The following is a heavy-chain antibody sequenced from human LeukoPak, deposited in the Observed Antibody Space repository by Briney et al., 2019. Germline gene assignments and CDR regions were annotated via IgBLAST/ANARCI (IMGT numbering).Heavy chain of an antibody. V-gene: IGHV1-8*01. D-gene: IGHD6-13*01. CDR3: ASALKRGSAGTLIDH. CDR2: MNPNSGNT. Sequence: ASVTVSCKASGYSFTSHDINWVRQATGQGLEWMGWMNPNSGNTGYAQKFQDRVTMTRNTSISTAYLELSSLGSEDTAMYYCASALKRGSAGTLIDHWGQGTLVTVSS. CDR1: GYSFTSHD. J-gene: IGHJ4*02.